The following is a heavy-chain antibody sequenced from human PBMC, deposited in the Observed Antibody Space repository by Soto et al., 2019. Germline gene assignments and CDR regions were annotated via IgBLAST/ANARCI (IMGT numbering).Heavy chain of an antibody. CDR1: GGSISSGGYS. CDR2: IYHSGST. J-gene: IGHJ4*02. Sequence: QLQLQESGSGLVKPSQTLSLTCAVSGGSISSGGYSWSWIRQPPGKGLEWIGYIYHSGSTYYNPSLKSRVTISVDRSKNHFSLKLRSVTAADTALYYCASSHAGANIAAAVQWGQGNPFTVSS. D-gene: IGHD6-13*01. CDR3: ASSHAGANIAAAVQ. V-gene: IGHV4-30-2*01.